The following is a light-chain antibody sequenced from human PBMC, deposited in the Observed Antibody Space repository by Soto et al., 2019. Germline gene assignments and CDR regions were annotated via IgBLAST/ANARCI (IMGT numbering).Light chain of an antibody. J-gene: IGLJ2*01. V-gene: IGLV2-8*01. CDR1: SSDVGGYNY. CDR2: DVS. CDR3: SAVRNNFVV. Sequence: QSALAQPPSASGSPGQSVTISCTGTSSDVGGYNYVSWYQQHPGKAPKLMIFDVSGRPSGVPDRFSGSKSGNTSSLTVYGLQADDEAHYYCSAVRNNFVVFCGGTKLTVL.